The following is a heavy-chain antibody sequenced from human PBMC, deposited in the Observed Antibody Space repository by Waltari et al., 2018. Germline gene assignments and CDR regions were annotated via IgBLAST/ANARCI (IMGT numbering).Heavy chain of an antibody. J-gene: IGHJ6*02. D-gene: IGHD2-8*02. Sequence: QVHLQQWGAGALQPLDTLSLTCAVLGGHLRGYYWGWIRQPPGKGREWIGEINHVPNRNYNPTLKSRVTMSVDTSKNQFSLKLSSVTAADAGIYYCARLEDCTGPGGNCYSGDVFALDVWGQGTMVTVSS. CDR2: INHVPNR. CDR3: ARLEDCTGPGGNCYSGDVFALDV. V-gene: IGHV4-34*01. CDR1: GGHLRGYY.